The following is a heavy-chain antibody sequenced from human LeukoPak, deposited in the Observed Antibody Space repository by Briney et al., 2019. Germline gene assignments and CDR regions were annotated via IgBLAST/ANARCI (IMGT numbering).Heavy chain of an antibody. CDR1: GGSISSYY. CDR2: IYTSGST. CDR3: ARLGYCSSTSCYPFWFDP. V-gene: IGHV4-4*09. Sequence: SETLSLTCTVSGGSISSYYWSWIRQPPGKGLEWIGYIYTSGSTNYNPSLKSRVTISVDTSNNQFSLKLSSVTAADTAVYYCARLGYCSSTSCYPFWFDPWGQGTLVTVSS. J-gene: IGHJ5*02. D-gene: IGHD2-2*01.